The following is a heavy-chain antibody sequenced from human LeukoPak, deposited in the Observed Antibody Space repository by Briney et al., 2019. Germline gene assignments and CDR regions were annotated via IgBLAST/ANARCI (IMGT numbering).Heavy chain of an antibody. CDR3: ARSFDYYSSGYYPYYFDY. CDR2: INHGGST. Sequence: SETLSLTCAVYGGSFSGNYYWNWIRQPPGKGLEWIAEINHGGSTNHNPSLKNRVTISVDKSKNQFSLKLNSVTAADTAVYYCARSFDYYSSGYYPYYFDYWDQGTLVTVSS. CDR1: GGSFSGNYY. V-gene: IGHV4-34*01. D-gene: IGHD3-22*01. J-gene: IGHJ4*02.